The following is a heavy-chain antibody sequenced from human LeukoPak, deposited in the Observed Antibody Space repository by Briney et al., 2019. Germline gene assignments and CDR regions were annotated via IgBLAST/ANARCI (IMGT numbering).Heavy chain of an antibody. Sequence: GGSLRLSCAASGFTFSSYWMSWVRRAPGKGLEWVANIKQDESEKYYVDSAKGRFTISRDNAKNSLYLQMNSLRAEDTAVYYCARDSAGYCSSTSCYTPSLAFDIWGQGTMVTVSS. D-gene: IGHD2-2*02. CDR2: IKQDESEK. V-gene: IGHV3-7*01. CDR1: GFTFSSYW. CDR3: ARDSAGYCSSTSCYTPSLAFDI. J-gene: IGHJ3*02.